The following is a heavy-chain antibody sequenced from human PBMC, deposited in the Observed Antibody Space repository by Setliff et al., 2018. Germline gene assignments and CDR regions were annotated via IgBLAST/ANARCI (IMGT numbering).Heavy chain of an antibody. V-gene: IGHV4-61*09. J-gene: IGHJ5*02. CDR1: GGSISSGNYY. Sequence: SETLSLTCTVSGGSISSGNYYWSWIRQPAGKAPEWIGHIFSKGSTNNNPSLKSRVTISIDSSKNQMSLRMTSVTAADTAVYYCVRQFRMGTLAGGPPESWGPGTLVTVSS. CDR3: VRQFRMGTLAGGPPES. CDR2: IFSKGST. D-gene: IGHD3-3*02.